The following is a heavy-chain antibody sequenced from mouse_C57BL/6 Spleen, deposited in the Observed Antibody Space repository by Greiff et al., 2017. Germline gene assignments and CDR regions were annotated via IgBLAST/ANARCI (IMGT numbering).Heavy chain of an antibody. CDR3: ARRRDYGSSYGYFDV. J-gene: IGHJ1*03. V-gene: IGHV5-9*01. CDR1: GFTFSSYT. D-gene: IGHD1-1*01. Sequence: EVQLVESGGGLVKPGGSLKLSCAASGFTFSSYTMSWVRQTPEKRLEWVATISGGGGNTYYPDSVKGRFTISRDNAKHTLYLQMSSLRSEDTALYYCARRRDYGSSYGYFDVWGTGTTVTVSS. CDR2: ISGGGGNT.